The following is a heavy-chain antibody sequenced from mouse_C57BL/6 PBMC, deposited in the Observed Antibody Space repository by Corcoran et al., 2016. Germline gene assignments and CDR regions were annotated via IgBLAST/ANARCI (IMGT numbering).Heavy chain of an antibody. J-gene: IGHJ1*03. D-gene: IGHD1-1*01. V-gene: IGHV1-26*01. CDR2: INPNNGGT. CDR1: GYTFTDYY. CDR3: ARSNYYGSSYGYFEV. Sequence: EVQPQQSGPELVKPGASVKISCKASGYTFTDYYMNWVKQSHGKSLEWIGDINPNNGGTSYNQKFKGKATLTVDKSSSTAYMELRSLPSEDSAVYYCARSNYYGSSYGYFEVWGTGTTVTVSS.